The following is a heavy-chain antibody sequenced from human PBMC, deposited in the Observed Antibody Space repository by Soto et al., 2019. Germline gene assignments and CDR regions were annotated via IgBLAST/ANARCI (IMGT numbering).Heavy chain of an antibody. CDR3: ASRGDSPYFDY. J-gene: IGHJ4*02. CDR1: GFTVSSNY. Sequence: EVLLVESGGGLIQPGGSLRLSCAASGFTVSSNYMSWVRQAPGKGLERVSVIYSGGSTYYADSVKGRFTIPRDNSKNTLYLQMNSLRAEDTAVYYCASRGDSPYFDYWGQGTLVTVSS. CDR2: IYSGGST. D-gene: IGHD2-21*02. V-gene: IGHV3-53*01.